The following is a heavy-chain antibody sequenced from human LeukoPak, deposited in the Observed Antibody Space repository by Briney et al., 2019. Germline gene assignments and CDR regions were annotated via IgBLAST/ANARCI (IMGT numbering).Heavy chain of an antibody. Sequence: GGSLRLSCAASGFTFSSYAMSWVRQAPGKGLEWVSTINGSGGSTYYADSVKGRFTISRDNSKNTLYLQMNSLRVEDTAVYYCARPYYSNYYYYGMDVWGQGTTVTVSS. CDR2: INGSGGST. CDR3: ARPYYSNYYYYGMDV. V-gene: IGHV3-23*01. CDR1: GFTFSSYA. J-gene: IGHJ6*02. D-gene: IGHD4-11*01.